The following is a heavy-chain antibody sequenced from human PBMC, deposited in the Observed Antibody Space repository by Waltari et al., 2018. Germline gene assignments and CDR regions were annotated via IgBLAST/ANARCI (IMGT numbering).Heavy chain of an antibody. J-gene: IGHJ4*02. CDR1: GIPFRSYA. V-gene: IGHV3-30*03. CDR2: TSYDGENK. CDR3: AALAAAGPADY. D-gene: IGHD6-13*01. Sequence: QEHLVESGGGVVQPGRSMRLSCAGSGIPFRSYAIHWVRQTPGKGVEWVAVTSYDGENKNYGDSVKGRFTISRDNSKNTVYLQMDSLSTEDTAVYYCAALAAAGPADYWGQGALVTVSS.